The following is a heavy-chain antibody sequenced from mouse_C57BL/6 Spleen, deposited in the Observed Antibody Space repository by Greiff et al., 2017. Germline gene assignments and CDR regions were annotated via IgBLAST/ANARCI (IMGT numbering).Heavy chain of an antibody. D-gene: IGHD3-1*01. V-gene: IGHV14-4*01. CDR2: IDPENGDT. CDR3: TTEGERRAWFAY. J-gene: IGHJ3*01. CDR1: GFNIKDDY. Sequence: EVQLQQSGAELVRPGASVKLSCTASGFNIKDDYMHWVKQRPEQGLEWIGWIDPENGDTEYASKFQGKATITADTSSNTAYLQLSSLTSEDTAVYYCTTEGERRAWFAYWGQGTLVTVSA.